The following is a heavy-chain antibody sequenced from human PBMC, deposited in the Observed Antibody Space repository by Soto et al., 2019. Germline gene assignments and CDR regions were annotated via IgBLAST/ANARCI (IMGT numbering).Heavy chain of an antibody. CDR1: GGSISSGDYY. D-gene: IGHD2-2*03. Sequence: QVQLQESGPGLVKPSQTLSLTCTVSGGSISSGDYYWSWIRQPPGKGLEWIGYIYYSGSTYYNPSRKSLVTLSVDTSKIQFSLKLSSVTAADTAVYYCARHGYCSSTSCYAGGGWFDPWGQGTLVTVSS. J-gene: IGHJ5*02. CDR2: IYYSGST. CDR3: ARHGYCSSTSCYAGGGWFDP. V-gene: IGHV4-30-4*01.